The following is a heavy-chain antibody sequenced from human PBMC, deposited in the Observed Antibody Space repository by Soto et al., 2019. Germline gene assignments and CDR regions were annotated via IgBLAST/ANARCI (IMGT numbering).Heavy chain of an antibody. Sequence: GGSLRLSCAASGFTFSSYAMSWVRQAPGKGLEWVSAISGSGGSTYYADSVKGRFTISRDNSKNTLYLQMNSLRAEDTAVYYCAKVLESAVAGTVRYFDYWGQGTLVTVSS. D-gene: IGHD6-19*01. CDR2: ISGSGGST. V-gene: IGHV3-23*01. J-gene: IGHJ4*02. CDR3: AKVLESAVAGTVRYFDY. CDR1: GFTFSSYA.